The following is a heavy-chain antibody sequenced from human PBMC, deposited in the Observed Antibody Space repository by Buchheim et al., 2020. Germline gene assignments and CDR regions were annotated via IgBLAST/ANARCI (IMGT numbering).Heavy chain of an antibody. D-gene: IGHD3-22*01. V-gene: IGHV3-33*01. J-gene: IGHJ4*02. CDR1: GFTFSSYG. CDR3: ARERDYYDSSGFIDY. CDR2: IWYDGSNK. Sequence: VQLLESGGGLVQPGGSLRLSCAASGFTFSSYGMHWVRQAPGKGLEWVAVIWYDGSNKYYADSVKGRFTISRDNSKNTLYLQMNSLRAEDTAVYYCARERDYYDSSGFIDYWGQGTL.